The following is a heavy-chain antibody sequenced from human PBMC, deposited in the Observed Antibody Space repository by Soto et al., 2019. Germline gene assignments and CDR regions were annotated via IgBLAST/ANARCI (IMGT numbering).Heavy chain of an antibody. V-gene: IGHV3-7*05. J-gene: IGHJ4*02. CDR1: GLTFSNYW. D-gene: IGHD2-8*02. CDR2: INQAGNKK. Sequence: GGSLRLSCVTSGLTFSNYWLSWVRQAPGKGLEWVANINQAGNKKYYVDSVKGRFTISRDDAKNSLYLQMNSLKAEDTAVYYCARDRGSGRYWGQGTLVTVSS. CDR3: ARDRGSGRY.